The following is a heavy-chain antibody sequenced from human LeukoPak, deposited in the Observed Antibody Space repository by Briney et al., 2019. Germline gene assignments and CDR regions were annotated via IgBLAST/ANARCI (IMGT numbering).Heavy chain of an antibody. CDR2: ISWNSGTM. CDR1: GFTFDDYG. CDR3: AKDRGYYYDSSAYGSYFDY. V-gene: IGHV3-9*01. D-gene: IGHD3-22*01. J-gene: IGHJ4*02. Sequence: GGSLRLSCAASGFTFDDYGMHWVRQAPGKGLEWVSAISWNSGTMGYADSVKGRFTISRDNAKNSLYLQMNSLRTEDTALYYCAKDRGYYYDSSAYGSYFDYWGQGTLVTVSS.